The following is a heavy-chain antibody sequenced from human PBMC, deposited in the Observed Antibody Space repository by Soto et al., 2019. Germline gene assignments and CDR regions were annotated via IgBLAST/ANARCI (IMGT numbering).Heavy chain of an antibody. Sequence: GGSLRLSCAASGFTFSSYAMSWVRQAPGKGLEWVSAISVSGGSTYYAASVKGRFTISRDNSKNTLFLQMNSLRAEDTAVYYCAKSFQGLVYAILAWGQGTLVTVSS. CDR3: AKSFQGLVYAILA. D-gene: IGHD2-8*01. V-gene: IGHV3-23*01. CDR2: ISVSGGST. CDR1: GFTFSSYA. J-gene: IGHJ4*02.